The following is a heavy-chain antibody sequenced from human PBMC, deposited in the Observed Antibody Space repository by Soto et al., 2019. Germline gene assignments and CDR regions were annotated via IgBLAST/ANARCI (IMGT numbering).Heavy chain of an antibody. J-gene: IGHJ4*02. V-gene: IGHV1-18*01. CDR1: GGTFSSYA. CDR2: ISANNGNT. D-gene: IGHD6-13*01. CDR3: ARAGRQLVQREYDY. Sequence: ASVKVSCKASGGTFSSYAISWVRQAPGQGLEWMGWISANNGNTNYAQKLQGRVTMTTDTSTSTAYMELRSLRSDDTAVYYCARAGRQLVQREYDYWGQGTLVTVSS.